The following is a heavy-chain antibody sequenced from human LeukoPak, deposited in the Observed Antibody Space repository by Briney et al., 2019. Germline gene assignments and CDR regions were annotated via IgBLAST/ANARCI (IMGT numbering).Heavy chain of an antibody. D-gene: IGHD6-6*01. CDR3: ARHTATTYSSSSDWFDP. CDR1: GDSISGSY. V-gene: IGHV4-4*09. CDR2: IYRSGTT. Sequence: PSETLSLTCTVSGDSISGSYWSWIRQPPGKGLEWVGYIYRSGTTSYNPALKSRVTMAVDTSKNQFSLNLDSVTAADTAVYYCARHTATTYSSSSDWFDPWGQGTLVTVSS. J-gene: IGHJ5*02.